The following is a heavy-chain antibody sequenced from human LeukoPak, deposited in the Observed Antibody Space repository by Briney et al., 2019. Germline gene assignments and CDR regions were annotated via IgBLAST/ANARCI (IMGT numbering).Heavy chain of an antibody. Sequence: ASVKVSCKASGYTFTSYGISWVRQAPGQGLEWMGWISAYNGNTNYAQKLQGRVTMTTDTSTSTAYMELRSLRSDDTAVYYCARSPLRFWSGPKEWVDYWGQGTLVTVSS. D-gene: IGHD3-3*01. CDR3: ARSPLRFWSGPKEWVDY. CDR2: ISAYNGNT. CDR1: GYTFTSYG. V-gene: IGHV1-18*01. J-gene: IGHJ4*02.